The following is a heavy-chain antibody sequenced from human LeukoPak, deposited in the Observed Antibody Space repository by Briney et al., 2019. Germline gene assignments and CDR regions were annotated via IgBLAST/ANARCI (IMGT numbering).Heavy chain of an antibody. D-gene: IGHD3-22*01. CDR3: VGSRLYYYDSSGYYMTGFDY. Sequence: GGSLRLSCAASGFTFSSYEMNWVRQAPGRGLEWVSYISSSGSTIYYADSVKGRFTISRDNAKNSLYLQMNSLRAEDTAVYYCVGSRLYYYDSSGYYMTGFDYWGQGTLVTVSS. CDR2: ISSSGSTI. J-gene: IGHJ4*02. CDR1: GFTFSSYE. V-gene: IGHV3-48*03.